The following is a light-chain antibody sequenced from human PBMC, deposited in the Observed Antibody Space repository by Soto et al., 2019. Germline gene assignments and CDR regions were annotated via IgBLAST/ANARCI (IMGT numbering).Light chain of an antibody. V-gene: IGKV1D-12*01. CDR3: QQARSFPVT. J-gene: IGKJ5*01. CDR1: QDVGRW. CDR2: ATS. Sequence: DIQMTQSPSSLSASVGYTFSITCLSSQDVGRWLSWYQQKPGKAPKILIFATSTLQSGVPSRFSGSGSGTDFTLTITSLQSEDFATYYCQQARSFPVTFGQGTRLEI.